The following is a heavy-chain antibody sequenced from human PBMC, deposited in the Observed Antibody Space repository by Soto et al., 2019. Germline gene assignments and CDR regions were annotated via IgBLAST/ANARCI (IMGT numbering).Heavy chain of an antibody. V-gene: IGHV1-2*04. D-gene: IGHD5-18*01. CDR3: ARDLGYSYGSNYYYYYGMDV. Sequence: ASVKVSCKASGYTFTGYYMHWVRQAPGQGLEWMGWINPNSGGTNYAQKFQGWVTMTRDTSISTAYMELSRLRSDDTAVYYCARDLGYSYGSNYYYYYGMDVWGQGTTVTVSS. J-gene: IGHJ6*02. CDR2: INPNSGGT. CDR1: GYTFTGYY.